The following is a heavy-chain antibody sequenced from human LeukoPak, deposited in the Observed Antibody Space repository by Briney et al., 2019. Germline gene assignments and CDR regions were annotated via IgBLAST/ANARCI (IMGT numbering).Heavy chain of an antibody. CDR1: GFTFSTYW. CDR2: IHSDGSST. CDR3: VRGRITGTANAFDI. V-gene: IGHV3-74*01. D-gene: IGHD1-20*01. J-gene: IGHJ3*02. Sequence: GGSLRLSCAASGFTFSTYWMHWVRQVPGKGLVWVSHIHSDGSSTFYVDSVKGRFTISRDNAKNTLYLQLNSLRAEDTAVYYCVRGRITGTANAFDIWGQGTMVTVSS.